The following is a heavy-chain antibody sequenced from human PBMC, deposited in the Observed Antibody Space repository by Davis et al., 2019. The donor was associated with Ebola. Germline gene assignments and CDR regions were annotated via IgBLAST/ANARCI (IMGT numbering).Heavy chain of an antibody. CDR1: GYNFNNYW. CDR2: IYPGDSDT. J-gene: IGHJ5*02. D-gene: IGHD2-2*01. CDR3: ARQGYCNSTSCNNWFDP. Sequence: GESLKISCKGSGYNFNNYWIGWVRQMPGKGPEWMGIIYPGDSDTIYSPSFQGQVTISADKSISTAYLQWSSLKASDTAMYYCARQGYCNSTSCNNWFDPWGQGTLVTVSS. V-gene: IGHV5-51*01.